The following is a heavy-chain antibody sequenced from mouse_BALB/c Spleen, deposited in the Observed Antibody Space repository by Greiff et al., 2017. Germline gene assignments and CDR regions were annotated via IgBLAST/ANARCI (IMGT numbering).Heavy chain of an antibody. Sequence: VQLQQSGAELVKPGASVKLSCTASGFNIKDTYMHWVKQRPEQGLEWIGRIDPANGNTKYDPKFQGKATITEDTSSNTAYLQLSSLTSEDTAVYYCTSSLRDYFDYWGQGTTLTVSS. CDR2: IDPANGNT. D-gene: IGHD1-2*01. V-gene: IGHV14-3*02. J-gene: IGHJ2*01. CDR3: TSSLRDYFDY. CDR1: GFNIKDTY.